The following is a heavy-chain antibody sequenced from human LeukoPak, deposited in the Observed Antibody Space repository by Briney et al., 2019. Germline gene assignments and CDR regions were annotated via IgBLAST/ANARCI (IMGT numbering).Heavy chain of an antibody. CDR1: GYTFTSYG. CDR3: ARGRDGYNYGVDAFDI. V-gene: IGHV1-18*01. Sequence: GASVKVSCKASGYTFTSYGISWVRQAPGQGLEWMGWISAYNGNTNYAQKLQGRVTMTTDTSTSTAYMELRSLRSDDTAVYYCARGRDGYNYGVDAFDIWGQGTMVTASS. J-gene: IGHJ3*02. CDR2: ISAYNGNT. D-gene: IGHD5-24*01.